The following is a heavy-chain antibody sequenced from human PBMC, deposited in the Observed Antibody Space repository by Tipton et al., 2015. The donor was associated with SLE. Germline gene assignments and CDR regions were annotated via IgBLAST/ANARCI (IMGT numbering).Heavy chain of an antibody. Sequence: TLSLTCTVSNGSINLYYWSWIRQSPGKGLEYIGHAYYLGATNYSPSFESRVAMSVDTSKNQFSLKLSSVTAADTAVYYCARFSTSCPPREVCYMDVWGKGTTVTVSS. J-gene: IGHJ6*03. CDR1: NGSINLYY. D-gene: IGHD2-2*01. CDR3: ARFSTSCPPREVCYMDV. V-gene: IGHV4-59*08. CDR2: AYYLGAT.